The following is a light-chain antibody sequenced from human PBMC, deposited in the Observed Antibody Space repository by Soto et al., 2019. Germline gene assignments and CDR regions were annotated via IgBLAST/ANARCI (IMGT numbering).Light chain of an antibody. J-gene: IGLJ2*01. CDR3: CSYAGSSTYVI. CDR2: DGT. CDR1: SSDLGSYNL. Sequence: QSALTQPASVSGSPGQSITISCTGTSSDLGSYNLVSWYQQQPGKAPKLMIYDGTKRPSGVSNRFSGSKSGNTASLTISGLQAEDEADYYCCSYAGSSTYVIFGGGTKLTVL. V-gene: IGLV2-23*01.